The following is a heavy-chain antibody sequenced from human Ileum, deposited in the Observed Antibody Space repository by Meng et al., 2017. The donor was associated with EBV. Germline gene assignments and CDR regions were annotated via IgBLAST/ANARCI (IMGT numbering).Heavy chain of an antibody. D-gene: IGHD4-17*01. CDR2: IYWDDDK. V-gene: IGHV2-5*02. CDR1: GFSLSTSGVG. Sequence: QITLNESGPTLVKPTQTLTLTCSFSGFSLSTSGVGVGWIRQPPGKALEGLALIYWDDDKRYSPSLKSRLTITKDTSKNQVVLTLTNIDPVDTATYYCAHRHRLRDFDYWGQGTLVTVSS. J-gene: IGHJ4*02. CDR3: AHRHRLRDFDY.